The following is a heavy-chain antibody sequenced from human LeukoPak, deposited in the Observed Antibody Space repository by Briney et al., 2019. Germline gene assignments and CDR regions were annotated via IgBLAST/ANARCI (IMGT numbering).Heavy chain of an antibody. D-gene: IGHD1-26*01. Sequence: GSLRLPCAASGFTFSSYWMSWVRQAPGKGLEWVANIKQDGSEKYYVDSVKGRSTISRDNAKNSLYPQMNSLRAEDTAVYYCARDLGGSYFVDAFDIWGQGTMVTVSS. V-gene: IGHV3-7*01. CDR2: IKQDGSEK. CDR1: GFTFSSYW. J-gene: IGHJ3*02. CDR3: ARDLGGSYFVDAFDI.